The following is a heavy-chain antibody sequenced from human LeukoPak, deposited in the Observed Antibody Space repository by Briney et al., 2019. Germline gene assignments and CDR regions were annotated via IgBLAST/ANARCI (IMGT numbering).Heavy chain of an antibody. Sequence: ASVKVSCKASGYTFTAHYLYWVRHGPGQGLERMGWVNPRSGGTRYAPHFQGRVVMTSDTSISTAYMELERPTSDDTAVYFCGPNSCYSSGWFTGWGQGTRVIVSS. CDR1: GYTFTAHY. D-gene: IGHD6-19*01. J-gene: IGHJ4*02. CDR3: GPNSCYSSGWFTG. V-gene: IGHV1-2*02. CDR2: VNPRSGGT.